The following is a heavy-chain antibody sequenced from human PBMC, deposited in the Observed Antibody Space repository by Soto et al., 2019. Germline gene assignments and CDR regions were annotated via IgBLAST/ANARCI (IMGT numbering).Heavy chain of an antibody. V-gene: IGHV4-61*01. CDR2: IYYSGST. CDR3: ARDRGIREYSSSNKPEYYYYGMDV. CDR1: GGSVSSGSYY. J-gene: IGHJ6*02. D-gene: IGHD6-6*01. Sequence: SETLSLTCTVSGGSVSSGSYYWSWIRQPPGKGLEWIGYIYYSGSTNYNPSLKSRVTISVDTSKNQFSLKLSSVTAADTAVYYCARDRGIREYSSSNKPEYYYYGMDVWGQGTTVTVSS.